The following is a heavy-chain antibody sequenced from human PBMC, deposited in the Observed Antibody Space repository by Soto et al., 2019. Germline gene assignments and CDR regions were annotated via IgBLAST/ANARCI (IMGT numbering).Heavy chain of an antibody. V-gene: IGHV4-59*01. D-gene: IGHD3-10*01. J-gene: IGHJ6*03. CDR3: ARELVFTMVRGVPRYMDV. CDR2: IYYSGST. CDR1: GGSTSSYY. Sequence: SETLSLTCTVSGGSTSSYYWSWIRQPPGKGLEWIGYIYYSGSTNYNPSLKSRVTISVDTSKNQFSLKLSSVTAADTAVYYCARELVFTMVRGVPRYMDVWGKGTTVTVSS.